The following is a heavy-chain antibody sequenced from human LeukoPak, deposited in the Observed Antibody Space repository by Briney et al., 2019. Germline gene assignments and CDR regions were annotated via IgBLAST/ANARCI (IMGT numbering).Heavy chain of an antibody. J-gene: IGHJ4*02. Sequence: PSETLSLTCTVSGGSISSSSYYWGWFRPPPGKGLAWIGSIYYSGSTYYHPSLKSRVTISVDTSKNPFTLKLSSVTAADTAVYYCALASPGYFDYWGQGILVTVSP. CDR1: GGSISSSSYY. CDR3: ALASPGYFDY. CDR2: IYYSGST. V-gene: IGHV4-39*01.